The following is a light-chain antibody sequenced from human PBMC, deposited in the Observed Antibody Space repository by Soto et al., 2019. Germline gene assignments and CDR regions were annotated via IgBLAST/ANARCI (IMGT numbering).Light chain of an antibody. J-gene: IGLJ7*01. CDR2: EDN. CDR3: QSYDSTTCVV. V-gene: IGLV6-57*03. Sequence: NFMLTQPHSVSESPGKTVTISCTRSSGSIASNYVQWFQQLPGSAPTTVIYEDNQRPSGVPDRFSGSIDSSSNSASLTISGLKTEDEADYYCQSYDSTTCVVFGGGTQLTVL. CDR1: SGSIASNY.